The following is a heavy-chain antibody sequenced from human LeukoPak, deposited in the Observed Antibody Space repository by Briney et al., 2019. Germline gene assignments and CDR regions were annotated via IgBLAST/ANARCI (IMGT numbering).Heavy chain of an antibody. Sequence: ASVKVSSKASGYGFSDVYFNWVRQAPGQGLEWMGWINPHSGATNYAQRFQGRVSMDASIDTAYMELSRLTSDDTAVYYCATSSSVTHTRDPWGQGTLVTVSS. D-gene: IGHD5/OR15-5a*01. CDR3: ATSSSVTHTRDP. J-gene: IGHJ5*02. CDR2: INPHSGAT. V-gene: IGHV1-2*02. CDR1: GYGFSDVY.